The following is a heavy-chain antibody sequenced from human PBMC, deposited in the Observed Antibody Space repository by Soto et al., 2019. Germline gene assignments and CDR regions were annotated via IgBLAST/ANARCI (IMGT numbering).Heavy chain of an antibody. CDR1: GGSITSSY. CDR3: ARPTTDAFDI. J-gene: IGHJ3*02. CDR2: IYYNGIN. V-gene: IGHV4-59*04. Sequence: PAETLSLTCSVSGGSITSSYWSWIRQPPGKGLEWIGYIYYNGINSYNPSLKSRVTMSVDTSKNQVSLKLTSVTAADTAVYYCARPTTDAFDIWGQGTMVTVSS.